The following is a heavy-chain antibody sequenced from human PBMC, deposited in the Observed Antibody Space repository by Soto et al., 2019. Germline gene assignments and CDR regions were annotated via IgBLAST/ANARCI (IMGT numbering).Heavy chain of an antibody. CDR2: ISFDGRVK. CDR3: AKEIKGGGGFDY. Sequence: QVHLVESGGGVVQPGRSLRLSCAASGFTFSSYGIHWVRQAPGKGLEWVAVISFDGRVKSYADSVKGRFTISRDNSKNTLYLQMNSLRPEDPSVYYCAKEIKGGGGFDYWGQGTLVTVSS. V-gene: IGHV3-30*18. J-gene: IGHJ4*02. CDR1: GFTFSSYG. D-gene: IGHD3-16*01.